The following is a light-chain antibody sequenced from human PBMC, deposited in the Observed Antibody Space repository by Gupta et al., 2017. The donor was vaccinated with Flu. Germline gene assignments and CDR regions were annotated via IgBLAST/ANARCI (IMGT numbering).Light chain of an antibody. CDR2: GAS. CDR1: YNIKIW. CDR3: QQADALPRT. Sequence: GDRVTMPCRSIYNIKIWLAWYQQRPGQAPKLLISGASTLQSGVPSRFSGSGSGTYFIFTIDNVQAEDFATYFCQQADALPRTFGQGTTVELK. J-gene: IGKJ1*01. V-gene: IGKV1-12*01.